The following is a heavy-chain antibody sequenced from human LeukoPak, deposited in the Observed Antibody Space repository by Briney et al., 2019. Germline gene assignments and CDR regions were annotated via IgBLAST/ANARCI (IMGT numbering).Heavy chain of an antibody. J-gene: IGHJ4*02. CDR1: GYSISSGYY. D-gene: IGHD3-22*01. V-gene: IGHV4-38-2*02. CDR3: AREWNYYDSSGYFP. CDR2: IYHSGST. Sequence: SSETLSLTCTVSGYSISSGYYWGWIRQPPGKGLGWIGSIYHSGSTYYNPSLKSRVTISVDTSKIQFSLKLSSVTAADTAVYYCAREWNYYDSSGYFPWGQGTLVTVSS.